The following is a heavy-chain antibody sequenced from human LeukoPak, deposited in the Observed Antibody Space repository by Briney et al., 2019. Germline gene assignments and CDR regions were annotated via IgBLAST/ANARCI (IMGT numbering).Heavy chain of an antibody. J-gene: IGHJ5*02. V-gene: IGHV3-66*01. CDR2: IYSGGST. CDR1: GLTVSNNY. D-gene: IGHD3-10*01. CDR3: ARAHYYGSGSYGWFDP. Sequence: GGSLRLPCAASGLTVSNNYMTWVRQAPGKGLEWVSVIYSGGSTYYADSVKGRFTISRDNSKNTLYLQMNSLRAEDTALYYCARAHYYGSGSYGWFDPWGQGTLVTVSS.